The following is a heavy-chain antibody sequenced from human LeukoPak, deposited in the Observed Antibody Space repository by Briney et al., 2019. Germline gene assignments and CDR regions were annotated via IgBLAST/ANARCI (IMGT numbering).Heavy chain of an antibody. Sequence: ASQTLSLTCTVSGGSISSGSYYWSWIRQPAGKGLEWIARIYTSGSTNYNPSLNSRVTISVDTSKNQFSLKLSSVTAADTAVYYCARGRARGIAAAGNWFDPWGQGTLVTVSS. CDR3: ARGRARGIAAAGNWFDP. V-gene: IGHV4-61*02. CDR2: IYTSGST. J-gene: IGHJ5*02. D-gene: IGHD6-13*01. CDR1: GGSISSGSYY.